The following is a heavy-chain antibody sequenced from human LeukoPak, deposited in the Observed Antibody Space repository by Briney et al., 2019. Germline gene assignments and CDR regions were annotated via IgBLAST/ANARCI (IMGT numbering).Heavy chain of an antibody. CDR1: GFISSNYP. V-gene: IGHV3-30*04. CDR3: ARDAPYHDL. D-gene: IGHD3-16*01. J-gene: IGHJ5*02. Sequence: QAGGSLRLSCTASGFISSNYPMHWVRQAPGKGLEWVAVTSSEGRDKFYADSVKGRFTISRDNSKNTLYLQMSSLTTEDTALYYCARDAPYHDLWGQGTLVTVSS. CDR2: TSSEGRDK.